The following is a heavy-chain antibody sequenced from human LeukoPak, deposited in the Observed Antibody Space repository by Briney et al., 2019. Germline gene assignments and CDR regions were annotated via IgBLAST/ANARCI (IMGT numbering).Heavy chain of an antibody. D-gene: IGHD6-13*01. CDR3: ARGIAAAGPNRGSYWYFDL. Sequence: SETLSLTCTVSGGSISSYYWSWIRQPAGKGLEWIGRIYTSGSTNYNPSLKSRVTMSVDTSKNQFSLKLSSVTAADTAVYYCARGIAAAGPNRGSYWYFDLWGRGTLVTVSS. CDR2: IYTSGST. J-gene: IGHJ2*01. V-gene: IGHV4-4*07. CDR1: GGSISSYY.